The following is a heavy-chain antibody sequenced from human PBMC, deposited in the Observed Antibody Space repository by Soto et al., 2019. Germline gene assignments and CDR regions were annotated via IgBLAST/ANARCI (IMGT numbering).Heavy chain of an antibody. J-gene: IGHJ4*02. CDR3: ARHGSN. V-gene: IGHV4-39*01. CDR1: VVSISNSSYY. Sequence: SETLSLTCTVSVVSISNSSYYWGWIRRPPGKGLEWIGTIYYSGITYYNPSLKSRVTISVDTSKNQFSLKLTSVTAADTAVYYCARHGSNWGQGTLVTVSS. CDR2: IYYSGIT.